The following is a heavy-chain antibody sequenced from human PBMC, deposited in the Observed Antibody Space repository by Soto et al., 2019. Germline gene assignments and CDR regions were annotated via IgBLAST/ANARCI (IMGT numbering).Heavy chain of an antibody. Sequence: HPGGSLRLSCAASAFTFSSSAMSWVRQAPGKGLEWVSTITSGNDPYYADSVKGRFTISRDNSQNTLYLQMNSLRVEDTAVYYCANRARLENWGQGTLVPVSS. V-gene: IGHV3-23*01. CDR3: ANRARLEN. CDR1: AFTFSSSA. J-gene: IGHJ1*01. D-gene: IGHD4-17*01. CDR2: ITSGNDP.